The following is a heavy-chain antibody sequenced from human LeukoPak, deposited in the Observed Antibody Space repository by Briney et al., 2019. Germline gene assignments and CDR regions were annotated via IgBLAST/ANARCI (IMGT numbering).Heavy chain of an antibody. CDR3: ARFYYDSSGYYYFDY. Sequence: PSETLSLTCTVSSGTISSSSYFWGWIRQPPGNGLEWIGNIYYTGSTHYNPSLKSRLTISVDTSKNQFSLKLSSVTAADTAVYYCARFYYDSSGYYYFDYWGQGTLVTVSS. V-gene: IGHV4-39*07. CDR2: IYYTGST. J-gene: IGHJ4*02. D-gene: IGHD3-22*01. CDR1: SGTISSSSYF.